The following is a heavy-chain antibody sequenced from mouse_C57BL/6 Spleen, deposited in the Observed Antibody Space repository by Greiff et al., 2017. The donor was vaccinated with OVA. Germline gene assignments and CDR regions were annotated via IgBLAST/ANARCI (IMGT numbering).Heavy chain of an antibody. CDR1: GFTFSDYY. Sequence: EVKLVESEGGLVQPGSSMKLSYTASGFTFSDYYMAWVRQVPEKGLEWVANINYDGSSTYYLDSLKSRFIISRDNAKNILYLQMSSLKSEDTATYYCATSTEGYFDVWGTGTTVTVSS. CDR2: INYDGSST. V-gene: IGHV5-16*01. J-gene: IGHJ1*03. CDR3: ATSTEGYFDV. D-gene: IGHD1-1*01.